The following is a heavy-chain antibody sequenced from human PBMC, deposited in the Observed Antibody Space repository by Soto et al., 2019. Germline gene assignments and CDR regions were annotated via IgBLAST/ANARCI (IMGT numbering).Heavy chain of an antibody. CDR2: INPNNGNT. V-gene: IGHV1-18*04. D-gene: IGHD6-13*01. Sequence: ASVKVSCKASGYIFTDYYMHWVRQAPGQGLGWMGRINPNNGNTNYAQKLQGRVTMTTDTSTSTAYMELRSLRSDDTAMYYCARGAGYSSSWTRYLDAFDIWGQGTMVTVSS. CDR1: GYIFTDYY. J-gene: IGHJ3*02. CDR3: ARGAGYSSSWTRYLDAFDI.